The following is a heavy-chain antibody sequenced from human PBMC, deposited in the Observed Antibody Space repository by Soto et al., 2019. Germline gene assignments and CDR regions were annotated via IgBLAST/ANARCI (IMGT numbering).Heavy chain of an antibody. CDR1: GFTFSSYS. D-gene: IGHD2-15*01. J-gene: IGHJ4*02. V-gene: IGHV3-21*01. Sequence: GGSLRLSCAASGFTFSSYSMNWVRQAPGKGLEWVSSISSSSSYIYYADSVKGRFTISRDNAKNSLYLQMNSLRAEDTAVYYCARDFRDTSVLLDYFDYWGQGTLVTVSS. CDR2: ISSSSSYI. CDR3: ARDFRDTSVLLDYFDY.